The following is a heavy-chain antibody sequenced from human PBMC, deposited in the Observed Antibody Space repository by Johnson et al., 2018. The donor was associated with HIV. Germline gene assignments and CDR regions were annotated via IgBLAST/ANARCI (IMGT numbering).Heavy chain of an antibody. Sequence: QVQLVESGGGLVKPGGSLRVSCAASGFTFNRAWMSWVRQAPGKGLEWVAVISYDGSNKYYADSVKGRFTISRDNSKNTLYLQMNSLRAEDTALYYCAKGRRGAIFGVARSAFDIWGQGTMVTVSS. CDR1: GFTFNRAW. V-gene: IGHV3-30*18. CDR2: ISYDGSNK. CDR3: AKGRRGAIFGVARSAFDI. D-gene: IGHD3-3*01. J-gene: IGHJ3*02.